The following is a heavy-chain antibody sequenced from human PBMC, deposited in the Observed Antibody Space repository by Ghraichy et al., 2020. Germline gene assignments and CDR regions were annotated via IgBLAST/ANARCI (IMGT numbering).Heavy chain of an antibody. CDR3: ARDGVAGDYSESHYYHMDV. D-gene: IGHD2-15*01. CDR2: ISAYNGNT. CDR1: GYIFTTYG. Sequence: ASVKVSCKASGYIFTTYGISWVRQAPGQGLEWMGWISAYNGNTDYAQKYQDRVTMTTATSTSTAYMELRSLTPDDTAVYYCARDGVAGDYSESHYYHMDVWGKGTMVTVSS. V-gene: IGHV1-18*01. J-gene: IGHJ6*03.